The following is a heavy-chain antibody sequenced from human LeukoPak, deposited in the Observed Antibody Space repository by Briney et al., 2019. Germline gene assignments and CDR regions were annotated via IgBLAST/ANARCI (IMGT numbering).Heavy chain of an antibody. CDR1: GFTFSSYG. V-gene: IGHV3-30*18. J-gene: IGHJ4*02. CDR3: AKDHCGGDCYSDDY. D-gene: IGHD2-21*02. Sequence: GGSLRLSCAASGFTFSSYGMHWVRQTPGKGLEWVAVISYDGSNKYYADSVKGRFTISRDNSKNTLYLQMNSLRAEDTAVCYCAKDHCGGDCYSDDYWGQGTLVTVSS. CDR2: ISYDGSNK.